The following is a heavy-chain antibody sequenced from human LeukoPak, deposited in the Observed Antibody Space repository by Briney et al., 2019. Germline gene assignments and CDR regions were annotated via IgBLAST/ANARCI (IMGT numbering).Heavy chain of an antibody. CDR3: ARHPGGYYYDSSGYYTLFDY. D-gene: IGHD3-22*01. J-gene: IGHJ4*02. CDR1: GGSISSSSYY. CDR2: IYYSGST. V-gene: IGHV4-39*01. Sequence: SETLSLTCTVPGGSISSSSYYWGWIRQPPGKGLEWIGSIYYSGSTYYNPSLKSRVTISVDTSKNQFSLKLSSVTAADTAVYYCARHPGGYYYDSSGYYTLFDYWGQGTLVTVSS.